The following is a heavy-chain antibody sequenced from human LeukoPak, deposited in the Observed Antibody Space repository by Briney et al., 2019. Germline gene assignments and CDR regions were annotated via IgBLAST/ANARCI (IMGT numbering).Heavy chain of an antibody. Sequence: GGSLRLSCAASGFTFSSYGMHWVRQAPGKGLEWVAVISYDGSNKYYADSVKGRFTISRDNSKNTLYLQMNSLRAEDTAVYYCAKDQYSSSWYGGPDGYWGQGTLVTVSS. CDR1: GFTFSSYG. CDR3: AKDQYSSSWYGGPDGY. D-gene: IGHD6-13*01. CDR2: ISYDGSNK. V-gene: IGHV3-30*18. J-gene: IGHJ4*02.